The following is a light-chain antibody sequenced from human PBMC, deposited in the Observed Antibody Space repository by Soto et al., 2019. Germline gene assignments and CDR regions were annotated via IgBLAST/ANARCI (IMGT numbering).Light chain of an antibody. J-gene: IGKJ4*01. CDR1: QGISSA. V-gene: IGKV1-13*02. CDR2: DAS. CDR3: QQFNSYPPLT. Sequence: AIQLTQSPSSLSASVGDRVTITCRASQGISSALAWYQQKPGKAPKLLIYDASSLEIGVPSRFSGSGSGTDFTLTISSLQPEDFATYYCQQFNSYPPLTFGGGTKVEIK.